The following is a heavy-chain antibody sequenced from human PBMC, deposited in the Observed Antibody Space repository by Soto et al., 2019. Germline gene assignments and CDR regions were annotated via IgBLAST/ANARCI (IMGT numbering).Heavy chain of an antibody. CDR2: ISWNSGSI. CDR3: AKDGVTMVRGVIMAPPLRPPGYYYYYYMDV. CDR1: GFTFDDYA. V-gene: IGHV3-9*01. Sequence: GGSLRLSCAASGFTFDDYAMHWVRQAPGKGLEWVSGISWNSGSIGYADSVKGRFTISRDNAKNSLYLQMNSLRAEGTALYYCAKDGVTMVRGVIMAPPLRPPGYYYYYYMDVWGKGTTVTVSS. J-gene: IGHJ6*03. D-gene: IGHD3-10*01.